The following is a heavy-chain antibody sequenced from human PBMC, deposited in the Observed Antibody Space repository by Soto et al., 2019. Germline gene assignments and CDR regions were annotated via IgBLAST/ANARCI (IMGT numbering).Heavy chain of an antibody. CDR1: GFTFSSYG. D-gene: IGHD3-3*01. Sequence: TGGSLRLSCAASGFTFSSYGMHWVRQAPGKGLEWVAVIWYDGSNKYYADSVKGRFTISRDNSKNTLYLQMNSLRAEDTAVYYCAKEVDYDFWSGYQYYFDYWGQGTLVTVSS. CDR3: AKEVDYDFWSGYQYYFDY. J-gene: IGHJ4*02. V-gene: IGHV3-33*06. CDR2: IWYDGSNK.